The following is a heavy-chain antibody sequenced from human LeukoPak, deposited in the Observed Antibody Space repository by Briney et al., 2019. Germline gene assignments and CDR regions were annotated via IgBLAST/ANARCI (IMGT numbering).Heavy chain of an antibody. V-gene: IGHV3-23*01. CDR2: ISGSGGST. Sequence: GGSLRLSCAASGFTFSSYAMSWVRQAPGKGLEWVSAISGSGGSTYYADSVKGRFTISRDNSKNTLHLQMNSLRAEDTAVYYCAKGAYDFWSGYYSPPYYYYMDVWGKGTTVTVSS. CDR1: GFTFSSYA. D-gene: IGHD3-3*01. CDR3: AKGAYDFWSGYYSPPYYYYMDV. J-gene: IGHJ6*03.